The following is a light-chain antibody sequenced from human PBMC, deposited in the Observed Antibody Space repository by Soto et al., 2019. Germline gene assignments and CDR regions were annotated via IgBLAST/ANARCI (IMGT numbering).Light chain of an antibody. CDR3: RSYAGSNNVRV. Sequence: QSALTQPPSASGSPGQSVTISCTGTSSDVGGYDLVSWYQQHPGNATKIMIYEVNRRPSGVPDRFSGSKSGNTASLTVSGLQAEDEADHYWRSYAGSNNVRVFGGGTKLTVL. J-gene: IGLJ3*02. V-gene: IGLV2-8*01. CDR1: SSDVGGYDL. CDR2: EVN.